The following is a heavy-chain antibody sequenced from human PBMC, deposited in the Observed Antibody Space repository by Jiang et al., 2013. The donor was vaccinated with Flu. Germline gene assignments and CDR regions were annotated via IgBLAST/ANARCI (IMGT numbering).Heavy chain of an antibody. CDR1: GYTFTSYY. D-gene: IGHD6-13*01. V-gene: IGHV1-46*01. Sequence: SGAEVKKPGASVKVSCKASGYTFTSYYMHWVRQAPGQGLEWMGIINPSGGSTSYAQKFQGRVTMTRDTSTSTVYMELSSLRSEDTAVYYCARDCGSEQQLVPAYYFDYWGQGTLVTVSS. CDR3: ARDCGSEQQLVPAYYFDY. CDR2: INPSGGST. J-gene: IGHJ4*02.